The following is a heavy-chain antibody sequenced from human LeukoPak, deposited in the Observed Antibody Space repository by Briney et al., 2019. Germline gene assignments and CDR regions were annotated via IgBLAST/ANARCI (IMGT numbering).Heavy chain of an antibody. CDR3: ARSKLERGAFDI. D-gene: IGHD1-1*01. CDR1: GLTVSDNF. CDR2: LYSSGSA. J-gene: IGHJ3*02. Sequence: GGSLRLSCAPSGLTVSDNFMTWVRPAPGRGLEWVSVLYSSGSAHYADSVMGRFTISRDNSKNTLYLQMNSLRAEDTGIFYCARSKLERGAFDIWGLGAMVTVSS. V-gene: IGHV3-66*01.